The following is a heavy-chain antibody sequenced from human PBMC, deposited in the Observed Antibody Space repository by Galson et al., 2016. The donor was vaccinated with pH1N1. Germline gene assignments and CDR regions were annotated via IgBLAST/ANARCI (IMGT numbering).Heavy chain of an antibody. CDR3: ARRYYFDY. CDR1: GYSVNRYY. Sequence: SVKVSCKAAGYSVNRYYMHWVRQAPGQGLEWMGIIDPSDGTTTYSQKFQGRIILTRDTSTNSVHMELTTLRPDDSATYFCARRYYFDYWGQGTLVTVSS. V-gene: IGHV1-46*02. CDR2: IDPSDGTT. J-gene: IGHJ4*02.